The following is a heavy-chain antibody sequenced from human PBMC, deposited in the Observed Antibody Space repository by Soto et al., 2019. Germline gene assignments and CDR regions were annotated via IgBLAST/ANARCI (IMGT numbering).Heavy chain of an antibody. V-gene: IGHV1-2*02. CDR3: ARVVSSSWSYFDY. CDR2: INPNSGGT. J-gene: IGHJ4*02. D-gene: IGHD6-13*01. CDR1: GYTFTGYY. Sequence: ASVKVSCKASGYTFTGYYMHWVRQAPGQGLEWMGWINPNSGGTNYAQKFQGRVTMTRDTSISTAYMELSRLRSDDAAVYYCARVVSSSWSYFDYWGQGTLVTVSS.